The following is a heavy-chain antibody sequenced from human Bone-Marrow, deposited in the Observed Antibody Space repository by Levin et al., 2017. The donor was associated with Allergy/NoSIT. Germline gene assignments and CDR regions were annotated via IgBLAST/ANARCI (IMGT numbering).Heavy chain of an antibody. CDR3: AISRRQRAEYFHH. CDR1: GYSFTNSG. Sequence: AASVKVSCRASGYSFTNSGLNWVRQARGQGLEWMGWISAYNGNTYYAQKFQDRVTMTTDTSTTTAYMELRSLRSDDTAVYYCAISRRQRAEYFHHWGQGTLITVSS. CDR2: ISAYNGNT. D-gene: IGHD6-25*01. V-gene: IGHV1-18*01. J-gene: IGHJ1*01.